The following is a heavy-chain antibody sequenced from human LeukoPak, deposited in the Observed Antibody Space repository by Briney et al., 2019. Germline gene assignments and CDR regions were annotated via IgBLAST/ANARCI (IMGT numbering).Heavy chain of an antibody. D-gene: IGHD3-10*01. Sequence: PGGSLRLSCAASGFTFSSYAMHWVRQAPGKGLEWVAAISFDGNNKYHADAVKGRFTVSRDNSKTTLYLEMNSLRAEDTAVYYCARGATYYSGSASYYHAFWGQGALVTVSS. CDR3: ARGATYYSGSASYYHAF. J-gene: IGHJ4*02. CDR1: GFTFSSYA. CDR2: ISFDGNNK. V-gene: IGHV3-30-3*01.